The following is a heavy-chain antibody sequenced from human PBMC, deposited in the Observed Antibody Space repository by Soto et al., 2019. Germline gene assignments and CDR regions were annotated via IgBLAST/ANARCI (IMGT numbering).Heavy chain of an antibody. CDR1: GFTFTSSA. D-gene: IGHD3-10*01. J-gene: IGHJ4*02. CDR3: ARESHYGSGSYNYYFDY. CDR2: IVVGSGNT. V-gene: IGHV1-58*02. Sequence: ASVKVSCKASGFTFTSSAMQWVRQARGQRLEWIGWIVVGSGNTNYAQKFQERVTITRDMSTSTAYMELSSLRSEDTVVYFCARESHYGSGSYNYYFDYWGQGTLVTVSS.